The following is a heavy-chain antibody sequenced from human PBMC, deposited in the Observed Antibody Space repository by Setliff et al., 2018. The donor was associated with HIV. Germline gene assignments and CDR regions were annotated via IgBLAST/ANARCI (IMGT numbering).Heavy chain of an antibody. V-gene: IGHV3-33*01. CDR1: GFTFTNYG. Sequence: PGGSLRLSCAASGFTFTNYGMHWVRQAPGKGLEWVAVIWYDGNYKDHADSVKGRFTISRDNSKNTLYLQMNSLRAEDTAVYYCARGGIGANAIDLPNYWGQGALVTVSS. CDR3: ARGGIGANAIDLPNY. J-gene: IGHJ4*02. D-gene: IGHD2-21*01. CDR2: IWYDGNYK.